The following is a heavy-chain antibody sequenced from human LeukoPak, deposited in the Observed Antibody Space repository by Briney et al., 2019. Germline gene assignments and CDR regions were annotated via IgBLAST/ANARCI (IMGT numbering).Heavy chain of an antibody. J-gene: IGHJ4*02. CDR1: GFTFSSYW. CDR3: ASSAMVRGGEEY. V-gene: IGHV3-7*05. CDR2: INQYETEK. Sequence: GGSLILSCAASGFTFSSYWMSWVRQAPGKGLEWVANINQYETEKYYVDAVEGRFTIYRDNAESSLYVQMDSLRAEDTAVYYCASSAMVRGGEEYWGQGTLVTVS. D-gene: IGHD3-10*01.